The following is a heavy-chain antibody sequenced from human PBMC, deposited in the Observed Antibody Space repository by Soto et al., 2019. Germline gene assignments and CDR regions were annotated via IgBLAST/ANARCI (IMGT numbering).Heavy chain of an antibody. V-gene: IGHV3-23*01. CDR2: ISGSGSST. CDR1: GCTFSSYA. Sequence: PGGSLSLSCAASGCTFSSYAMSWVRQAPGKGLDWVSAISGSGSSTYYADSVKGRFTISRDNSKNTLYLQRKSLIAEDTAVYYFATLHYGSLNHNNDPWGQGTLLTVSS. CDR3: ATLHYGSLNHNNDP. D-gene: IGHD4-17*01. J-gene: IGHJ5*02.